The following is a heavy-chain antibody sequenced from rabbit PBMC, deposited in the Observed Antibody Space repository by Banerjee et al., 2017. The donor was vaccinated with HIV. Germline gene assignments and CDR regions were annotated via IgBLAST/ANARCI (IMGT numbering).Heavy chain of an antibody. CDR3: ARYVGGAGYGYATSFDL. V-gene: IGHV1S40*01. CDR1: GFSFTTHYY. Sequence: QSLEESGGDLVKPGASLTLTCTVSGFSFTTHYYMCWVRQAPGKGLEWIGCIGTGSGSTYNASWAKGRFTISKTSSTTVTLQMTSLTAADTATYFCARYVGGAGYGYATSFDLWGPGTLVTVS. CDR2: IGTGSGST. D-gene: IGHD6-1*01. J-gene: IGHJ4*01.